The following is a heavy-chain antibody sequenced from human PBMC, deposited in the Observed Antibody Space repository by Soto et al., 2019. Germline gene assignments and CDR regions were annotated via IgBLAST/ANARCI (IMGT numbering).Heavy chain of an antibody. J-gene: IGHJ4*02. D-gene: IGHD6-13*01. CDR1: GGSXSGYY. CDR2: INHSGST. Sequence: SETLSLTCAVYGGSXSGYYWSWIRQPPGKGLEWIGEINHSGSTNYNPSLKSRVTISVDTSKNQFSLKLSSVTAADTAVYYCARVIAAAGTFQRTQLYYFDYWGQGTLVTVSS. CDR3: ARVIAAAGTFQRTQLYYFDY. V-gene: IGHV4-34*01.